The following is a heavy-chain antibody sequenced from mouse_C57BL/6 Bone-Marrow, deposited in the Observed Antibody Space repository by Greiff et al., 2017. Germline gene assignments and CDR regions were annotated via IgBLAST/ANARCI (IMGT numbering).Heavy chain of an antibody. CDR2: IDPSGSYT. V-gene: IGHV1-69*01. Sequence: QVQLQQPGAELVMPGASVKLSCKASGYTFTSYWMPWVKQRPGQGLEWIGEIDPSGSYTNYNQKFKGKSTMTVDKSSSTAYMQISSLTSEDSAVYYCARVYDSSYAMDYWGQGTSVTVSS. D-gene: IGHD1-1*01. CDR1: GYTFTSYW. J-gene: IGHJ4*01. CDR3: ARVYDSSYAMDY.